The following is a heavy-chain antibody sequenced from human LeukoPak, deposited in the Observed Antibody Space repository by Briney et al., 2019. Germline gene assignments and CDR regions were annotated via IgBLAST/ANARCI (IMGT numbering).Heavy chain of an antibody. CDR1: GYTFINYT. D-gene: IGHD3-22*01. CDR2: INAGNRNT. CDR3: ARDPPVLYDSSGPIFDY. V-gene: IGHV1-3*01. J-gene: IGHJ4*02. Sequence: ASVKVSCKASGYTFINYTMHWVRQAPGQRLEWMGWINAGNRNTKYSQKFQGRVTMTTDTSTSTAYMELRSLRSDDTAVYYCARDPPVLYDSSGPIFDYWGQGTLVTVSS.